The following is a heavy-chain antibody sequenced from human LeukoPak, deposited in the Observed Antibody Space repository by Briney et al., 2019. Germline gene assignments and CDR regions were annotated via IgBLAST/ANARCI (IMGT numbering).Heavy chain of an antibody. CDR3: ARVTGASSIKYHFDY. D-gene: IGHD2-2*01. J-gene: IGHJ4*02. V-gene: IGHV3-48*03. CDR2: ISSSGSTI. CDR1: GFTFRSYE. Sequence: RAGGSLRLSCAASGFTFRSYEMNWVRQAPGKGLEWVSYISSSGSTIYYADSVKGRFTMSRDNAKNSLYLQMNSLRAEDAAVYYCARVTGASSIKYHFDYWGQGTLVTVSS.